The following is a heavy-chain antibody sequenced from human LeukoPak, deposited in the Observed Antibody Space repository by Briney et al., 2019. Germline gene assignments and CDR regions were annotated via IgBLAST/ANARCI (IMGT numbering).Heavy chain of an antibody. D-gene: IGHD1-26*01. J-gene: IGHJ4*02. Sequence: GGSLRLSCAASGFTFSDYYMSWIRQAPGKGLEWVSYISSSGSTIYYADSVKGRFTISRDNAKNSLYLQMNSLRDEDTAVYYCARGRAISGTSKFFDYWGQGTLVTVSS. CDR3: ARGRAISGTSKFFDY. V-gene: IGHV3-11*04. CDR1: GFTFSDYY. CDR2: ISSSGSTI.